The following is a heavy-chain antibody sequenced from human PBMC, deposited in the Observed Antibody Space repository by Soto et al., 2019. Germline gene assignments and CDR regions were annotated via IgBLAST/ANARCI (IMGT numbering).Heavy chain of an antibody. CDR2: ISTSSTTI. Sequence: EVQLVESGGGLVQPGGSLRLSCAASGFTFSSYTINWVRQAPGKGLEWVSYISTSSTTIYYADSVKGRFTISRDNAKNSLYLQMNSLRAEDTAVYYCARGDSSGYGRVFDYWGQGTLVTVSS. CDR3: ARGDSSGYGRVFDY. CDR1: GFTFSSYT. J-gene: IGHJ4*02. D-gene: IGHD3-22*01. V-gene: IGHV3-48*01.